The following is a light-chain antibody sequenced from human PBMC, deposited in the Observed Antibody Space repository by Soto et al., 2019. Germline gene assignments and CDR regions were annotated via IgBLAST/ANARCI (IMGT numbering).Light chain of an antibody. J-gene: IGLJ2*01. CDR1: ALPKQY. V-gene: IGLV3-25*03. CDR3: QSADTSGTVV. CDR2: KDS. Sequence: SYELTQPPSVSVSPGQTARITCSGDALPKQYAYWYQQKAGQAPMLVIYKDSERPSGIPERFSGSSSGTTVTLTISGVQAEDEADYYCQSADTSGTVVFGGGTKLTVL.